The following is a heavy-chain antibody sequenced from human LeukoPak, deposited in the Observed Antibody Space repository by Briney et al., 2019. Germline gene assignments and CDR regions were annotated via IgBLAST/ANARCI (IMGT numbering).Heavy chain of an antibody. J-gene: IGHJ4*02. Sequence: SETLSLTCTVSGGSTSSYYWSWIRQPPGKGLEWIGYIYYSGSTNYNPSLKSRVTISVDTSKNQFSLKLSSVTAADTAVYYCAREWCPDYWGQGTLVTVSS. D-gene: IGHD2-15*01. CDR2: IYYSGST. CDR3: AREWCPDY. CDR1: GGSTSSYY. V-gene: IGHV4-59*01.